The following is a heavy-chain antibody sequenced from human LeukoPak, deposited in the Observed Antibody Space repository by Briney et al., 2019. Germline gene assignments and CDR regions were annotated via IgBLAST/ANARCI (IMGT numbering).Heavy chain of an antibody. Sequence: SETLSLTCTVSGGSISSSSYYWGWIRQPPGKELEWIGSIYYSGSTYYNPSLKSRVTISVDTSKNQFSLKLSSVTAADTAVYYCASLSAAMSYFDYWGQGTLVTVSS. V-gene: IGHV4-39*01. D-gene: IGHD2-2*01. CDR2: IYYSGST. J-gene: IGHJ4*02. CDR1: GGSISSSSYY. CDR3: ASLSAAMSYFDY.